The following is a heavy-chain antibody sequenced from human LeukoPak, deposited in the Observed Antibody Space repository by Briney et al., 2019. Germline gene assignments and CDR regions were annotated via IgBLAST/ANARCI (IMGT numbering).Heavy chain of an antibody. Sequence: ASVKVSCKASGYTFTGYYMHWVRQAPGQGLEWMGWINPNSGGTNYAQKFQGRVTMTEDTSTDTAYMELSSLRSEDTAVYYCARGFDPWGQGTLVTVSS. CDR2: INPNSGGT. CDR1: GYTFTGYY. CDR3: ARGFDP. J-gene: IGHJ5*02. V-gene: IGHV1-2*02.